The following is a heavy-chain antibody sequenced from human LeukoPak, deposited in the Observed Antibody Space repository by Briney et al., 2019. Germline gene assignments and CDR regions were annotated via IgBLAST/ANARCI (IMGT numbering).Heavy chain of an antibody. D-gene: IGHD6-13*01. J-gene: IGHJ4*02. Sequence: PGGSLRLSCAASGFTFSSYGMHWVRQAPGKGLEWVAVIWYDGSNKYYADSVKGRFTISRDNSKNTLYLQMNSLRAEDTAVYYCAREGVAAAAHGYYFDYWGQGTLVTVSS. V-gene: IGHV3-33*01. CDR2: IWYDGSNK. CDR1: GFTFSSYG. CDR3: AREGVAAAAHGYYFDY.